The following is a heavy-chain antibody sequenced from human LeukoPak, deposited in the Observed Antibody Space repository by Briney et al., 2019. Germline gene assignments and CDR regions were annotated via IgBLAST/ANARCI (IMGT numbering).Heavy chain of an antibody. CDR2: ISSSGSTI. D-gene: IGHD5-12*01. Sequence: GGSLGLSCAASDFSFITYAMSWIRQAPGKGLEWVSYISSSGSTIYYADSVKGRFTISRDNAKNSLYLQMNSLRAEDTAVYYCARDRGGYSGYDNDYWGQGTLVTVSS. CDR3: ARDRGGYSGYDNDY. CDR1: DFSFITYA. V-gene: IGHV3-11*01. J-gene: IGHJ4*02.